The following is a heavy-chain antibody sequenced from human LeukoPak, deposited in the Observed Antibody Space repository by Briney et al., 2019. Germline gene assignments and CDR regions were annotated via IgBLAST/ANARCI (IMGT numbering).Heavy chain of an antibody. CDR1: RSTFDEYG. CDR2: ISGSGGST. D-gene: IGHD5-18*01. CDR3: AKDIEGYSFY. V-gene: IGHV3-23*01. J-gene: IGHJ4*02. Sequence: PGGSLRLSCAASRSTFDEYGMSWVRQTAGKGLEWVSAISGSGGSTYYADSVKGRFTISRDNSKNTLYLQMNSLRAEDTAVYYCAKDIEGYSFYWGQGTLVTVSS.